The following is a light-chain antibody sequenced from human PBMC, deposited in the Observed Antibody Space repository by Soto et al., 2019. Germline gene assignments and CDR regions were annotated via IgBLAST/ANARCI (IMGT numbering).Light chain of an antibody. Sequence: ETVLTQSPGTLSLSPGERATLSCRASQSVSSNLLAWYQEKPGQAPRLLIFGASSRATGIPDRFSGSGSGTDFTLTISRLEPEDFAVYYCQQYGRSPSTFGGGTKVDIK. J-gene: IGKJ4*01. CDR2: GAS. CDR3: QQYGRSPST. CDR1: QSVSSNL. V-gene: IGKV3-20*01.